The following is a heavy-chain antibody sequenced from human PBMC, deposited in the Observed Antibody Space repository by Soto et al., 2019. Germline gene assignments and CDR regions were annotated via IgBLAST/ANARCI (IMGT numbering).Heavy chain of an antibody. CDR2: FSGGGDTT. CDR3: AKGRGGSGSLTPRVDF. CDR1: GFTFKNYA. D-gene: IGHD3-10*01. Sequence: EVQLLESGGGLIQPGGSLRLSCAASGFTFKNYAMIWVRQAPGEALEWVSAFSGGGDTTSYADSVKGRFTVSRDGSKNTLYLQMSSLRAEDTALYYCAKGRGGSGSLTPRVDFWGQGTLVTVSS. J-gene: IGHJ4*02. V-gene: IGHV3-23*01.